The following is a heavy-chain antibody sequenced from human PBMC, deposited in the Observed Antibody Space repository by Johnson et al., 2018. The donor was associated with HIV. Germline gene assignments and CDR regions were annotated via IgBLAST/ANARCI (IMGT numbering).Heavy chain of an antibody. J-gene: IGHJ3*02. CDR1: GFTFSDYY. Sequence: VQLVESGGGLVKPGGSLRLSCAASGFTFSDYYMSWIRQAPGKGLEWVSSISWHSGNLGYADSVKGRFTISRDNAKKSLYLQMNSLRTEDTALYYCAKDIDSSGYGNDAFDIWGQGTMVTVSS. CDR3: AKDIDSSGYGNDAFDI. V-gene: IGHV3-9*01. CDR2: ISWHSGNL. D-gene: IGHD3-22*01.